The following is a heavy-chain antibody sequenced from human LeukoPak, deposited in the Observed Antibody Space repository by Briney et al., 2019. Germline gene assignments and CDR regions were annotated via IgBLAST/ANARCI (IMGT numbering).Heavy chain of an antibody. Sequence: SETLSLTCAVYGGSFSGYYWSWIRRPPGKGLEWIGEINHSGSTNYNPSLKSRVTISVDTSKNQFSLKLISVTAAYTAVYYCPRLTYYDILTGYLDAFDIWVQGTTVTVSP. J-gene: IGHJ3*02. CDR3: PRLTYYDILTGYLDAFDI. D-gene: IGHD3-9*01. CDR2: INHSGST. CDR1: GGSFSGYY. V-gene: IGHV4-34*01.